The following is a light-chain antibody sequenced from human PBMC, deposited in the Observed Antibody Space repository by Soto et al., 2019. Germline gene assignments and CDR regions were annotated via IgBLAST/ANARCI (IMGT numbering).Light chain of an antibody. J-gene: IGKJ5*01. CDR3: QQYGSSPIT. Sequence: IVLTQFPATMSLSPGERATLSCGASERVSSSYVAWYQMKAGLAPRLLIHDASTRASGIPDRFRGSKSGTDFTLTIRGLEPEDAALYYCQQYGSSPITFGQGTRLEIK. V-gene: IGKV3D-20*01. CDR1: ERVSSSY. CDR2: DAS.